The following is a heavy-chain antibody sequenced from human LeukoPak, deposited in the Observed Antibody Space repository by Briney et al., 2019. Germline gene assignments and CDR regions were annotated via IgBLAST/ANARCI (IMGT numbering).Heavy chain of an antibody. CDR1: GFTFSSYE. CDR2: ISSSGSTI. Sequence: GSLRLSCAASGFTFSSYEMNWVRQAPGKGLEWVSYISSSGSTIYYADSVKGRFTISRDNSKTTLYLQMNSLRAEDTAVYYCASSGWYRRVGAFDIWGQGTMVTVSS. V-gene: IGHV3-48*03. CDR3: ASSGWYRRVGAFDI. J-gene: IGHJ3*02. D-gene: IGHD6-19*01.